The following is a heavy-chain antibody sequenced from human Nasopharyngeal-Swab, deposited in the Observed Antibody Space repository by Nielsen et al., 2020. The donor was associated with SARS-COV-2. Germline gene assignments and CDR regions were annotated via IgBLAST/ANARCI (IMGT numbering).Heavy chain of an antibody. CDR3: ARDRGIAVAGTGYGMDV. CDR1: GYTFTSYY. D-gene: IGHD6-19*01. Sequence: ASVKVSCKASGYTFTSYYMHWVRQAPGQGLEWMGIINPSGGSTSYAQKFQGRVTMTRDTSTSTVYMELSSLRSEDTAVYYCARDRGIAVAGTGYGMDVWGQGTTVTVSS. CDR2: INPSGGST. V-gene: IGHV1-46*01. J-gene: IGHJ6*02.